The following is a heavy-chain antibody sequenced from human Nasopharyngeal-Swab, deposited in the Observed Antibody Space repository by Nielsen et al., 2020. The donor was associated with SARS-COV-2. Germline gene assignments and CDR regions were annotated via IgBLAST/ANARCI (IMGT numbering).Heavy chain of an antibody. CDR2: ISSSSSYI. CDR3: ARDGDYSGWELTDY. CDR1: GFTFSSYS. J-gene: IGHJ4*02. V-gene: IGHV3-21*01. D-gene: IGHD1-26*01. Sequence: GESLKISCAASGFTFSSYSMNWVRQAPGKGLEWVSSISSSSSYIYYAYSVKGRFTISRDNAKNSLYLQMNSLRAEDTAVYYCARDGDYSGWELTDYWGQGTLVTVSS.